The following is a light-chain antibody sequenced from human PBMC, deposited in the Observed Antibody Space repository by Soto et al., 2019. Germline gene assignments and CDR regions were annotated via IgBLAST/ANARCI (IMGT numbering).Light chain of an antibody. CDR3: NSYTTLSNRV. CDR1: SSDIGAYNY. J-gene: IGLJ1*01. Sequence: QSALTQPASVSGSPGQSTTISCTGTSSDIGAYNYVSWYQQHPGKAPKLLIYGVTNRPSGVSDRFSGSKSGNTASLTISGLQAEDEANYYCNSYTTLSNRVFGTGTKVTVL. V-gene: IGLV2-14*01. CDR2: GVT.